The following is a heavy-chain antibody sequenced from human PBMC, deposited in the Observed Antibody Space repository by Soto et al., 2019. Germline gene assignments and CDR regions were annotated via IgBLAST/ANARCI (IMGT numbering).Heavy chain of an antibody. CDR2: ISAYNGNT. D-gene: IGHD3-16*02. J-gene: IGHJ4*02. V-gene: IGHV1-18*01. Sequence: ASVKVSCKASGYTFTSYGISCVRQAPGQGLEWMGWISAYNGNTNYAQKLQGRVTMTTDTSTSTAYMELRSLRSDDTAVYYCARAIHDYIWGSYPFDYWGQGTLVTVSS. CDR1: GYTFTSYG. CDR3: ARAIHDYIWGSYPFDY.